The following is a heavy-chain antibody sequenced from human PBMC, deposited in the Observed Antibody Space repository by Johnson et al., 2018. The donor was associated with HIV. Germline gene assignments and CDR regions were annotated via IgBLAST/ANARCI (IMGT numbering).Heavy chain of an antibody. CDR1: GFIFSNYA. D-gene: IGHD1-1*01. V-gene: IGHV3-23*04. Sequence: VQLVESGGGLVQPGGSLRLSCGASGFIFSNYAMSWVRQAPGKGLEWVSGISGSGGSTYYADSVKGRFTISRDNSKNTLYLQMISLRAEDTAVYFCAKGPRYDAFVIWGQGTMVTVSS. J-gene: IGHJ3*02. CDR2: ISGSGGST. CDR3: AKGPRYDAFVI.